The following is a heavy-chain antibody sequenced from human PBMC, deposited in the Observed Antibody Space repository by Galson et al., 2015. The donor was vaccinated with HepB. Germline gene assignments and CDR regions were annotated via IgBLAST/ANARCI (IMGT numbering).Heavy chain of an antibody. CDR3: ARVADSDYGDHTHFDY. V-gene: IGHV3-11*06. CDR2: ISGGTTHS. D-gene: IGHD4-17*01. J-gene: IGHJ4*02. CDR1: GFIFSDYY. Sequence: SLRLSCAASGFIFSDYYMSWIRQAPGKGLEWLSYISGGTTHSNCADSVKGRFTISRDNAKNSLYLQINSLRADDTAVYYCARVADSDYGDHTHFDYWGQGSLVTVSS.